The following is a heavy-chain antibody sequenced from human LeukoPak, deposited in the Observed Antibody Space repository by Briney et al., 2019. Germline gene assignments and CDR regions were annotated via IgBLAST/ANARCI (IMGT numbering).Heavy chain of an antibody. J-gene: IGHJ5*02. V-gene: IGHV1-8*03. CDR2: MNPNSGNT. Sequence: GASVKVSCKASGYTFTSYVINWVRQATGQGLEWMGWMNPNSGNTGYAQKFQGRVTITRNTSISTAYMELSSLRSEDTAVYYCARVQGYYGSGPGGWFDPWGREPWSPSPQ. CDR3: ARVQGYYGSGPGGWFDP. D-gene: IGHD3-10*01. CDR1: GYTFTSYV.